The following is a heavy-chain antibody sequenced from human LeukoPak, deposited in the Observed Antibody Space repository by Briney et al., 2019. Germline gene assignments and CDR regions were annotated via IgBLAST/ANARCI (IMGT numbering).Heavy chain of an antibody. J-gene: IGHJ5*02. Sequence: SQTLSLTCAVFGGSISSGGYSWSWIRQPLGKGLEWIGYIYHTGSTYYNPSLKSRVTISVDTSKNQFSLRLSSVTAADTAVYYCARLQYCSGTSCYWFDPWGQGTLVTVSS. V-gene: IGHV4-30-2*01. D-gene: IGHD2-2*01. CDR3: ARLQYCSGTSCYWFDP. CDR2: IYHTGST. CDR1: GGSISSGGYS.